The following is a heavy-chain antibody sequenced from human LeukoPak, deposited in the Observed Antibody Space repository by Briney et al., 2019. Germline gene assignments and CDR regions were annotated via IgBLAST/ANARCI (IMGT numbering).Heavy chain of an antibody. Sequence: GGSLRLSCAASGFTYSSYAMSWVRQAPGKGLEWVSSISDSGVSTYYADSVKGRFTISRDNSKNTLYLQMNSLRAEDTAVYYCVLRSPGVTLGYWGQGTLVTVSS. J-gene: IGHJ4*02. D-gene: IGHD7-27*01. V-gene: IGHV3-23*01. CDR1: GFTYSSYA. CDR3: VLRSPGVTLGY. CDR2: ISDSGVST.